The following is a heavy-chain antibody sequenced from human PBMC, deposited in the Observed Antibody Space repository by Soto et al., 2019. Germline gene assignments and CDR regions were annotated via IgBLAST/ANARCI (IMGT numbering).Heavy chain of an antibody. D-gene: IGHD3-22*01. V-gene: IGHV4-34*01. CDR3: ARIGYFRIDY. CDR1: GGSFSMYS. CDR2: INHRGNT. Sequence: SETLSLTCAVYGGSFSMYSWGWIRQSPGKGLQWIGEINHRGNTNYDPSLKSRVTISMDTSKNQFSLNLTSVTAADTSVYYCARIGYFRIDYWGQGALVT. J-gene: IGHJ4*02.